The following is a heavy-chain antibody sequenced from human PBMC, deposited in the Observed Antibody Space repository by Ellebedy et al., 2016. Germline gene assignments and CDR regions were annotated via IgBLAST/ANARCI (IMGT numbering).Heavy chain of an antibody. CDR2: IWSDGSNK. D-gene: IGHD2-15*01. CDR1: GFTFSSCG. V-gene: IGHV3-33*01. Sequence: GGSLRLSCAASGFTFSSCGMHWVRQAPGKGLEWVAAIWSDGSNKYYADSVKGRFTISRDNFKNTLYLQMDSLRAEDTALYYCVREPTMHSRYFDYWGQGTLVTVSS. CDR3: VREPTMHSRYFDY. J-gene: IGHJ4*02.